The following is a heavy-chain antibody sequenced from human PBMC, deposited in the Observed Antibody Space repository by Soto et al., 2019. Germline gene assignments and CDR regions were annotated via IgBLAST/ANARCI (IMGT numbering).Heavy chain of an antibody. CDR1: GFTFSNYA. J-gene: IGHJ4*02. CDR3: AKDADYDILTGYSLYPRK. D-gene: IGHD3-9*01. CDR2: ISGSGSST. Sequence: GGSLRLSCAASGFTFSNYAMSWVRQAPGKGQECVSAISGSGSSTYYAKSVKGRFAISRDNSKNTLSLQMNSLRAEDTALYYCAKDADYDILTGYSLYPRKWGQGTLVTVSS. V-gene: IGHV3-23*01.